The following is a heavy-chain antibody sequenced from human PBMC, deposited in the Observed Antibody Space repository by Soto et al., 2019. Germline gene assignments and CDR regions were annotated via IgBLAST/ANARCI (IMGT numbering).Heavy chain of an antibody. CDR2: ISGTGGDT. V-gene: IGHV3-23*01. J-gene: IGHJ4*02. CDR1: GFTFSSYA. Sequence: EVQLLESGGGLVHPGGSLRLSCAPSGFTFSSYAMNWVRQAPGKGLEWVSTISGTGGDTYYADSVKGRFTISRDNSKDTLYLQMNSLRAEDTAVYYCAKDSNKYSSSLRGRYFDYWGQGIGVTVSS. CDR3: AKDSNKYSSSLRGRYFDY. D-gene: IGHD4-4*01.